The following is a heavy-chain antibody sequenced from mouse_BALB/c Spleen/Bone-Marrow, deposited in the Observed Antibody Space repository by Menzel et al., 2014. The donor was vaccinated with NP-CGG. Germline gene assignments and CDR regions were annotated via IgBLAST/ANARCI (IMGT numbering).Heavy chain of an antibody. D-gene: IGHD2-4*01. J-gene: IGHJ4*01. CDR3: TRGDYPYFPMDY. V-gene: IGHV1S22*01. CDR2: IYPGSGST. Sequence: LQQSGSELVRPGASVKLSCKASGYTFTSYWMHWVKQRPGQGLEWIGNIYPGSGSTNYDEKFKNKATLTVDTSSSAAYTQLRSLTSEDSAVYYCTRGDYPYFPMDYWGQGTSVTVSS. CDR1: GYTFTSYW.